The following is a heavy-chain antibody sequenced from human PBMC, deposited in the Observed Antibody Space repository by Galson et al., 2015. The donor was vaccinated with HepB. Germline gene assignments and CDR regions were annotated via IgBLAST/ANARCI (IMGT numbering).Heavy chain of an antibody. CDR1: GFTFNAYY. Sequence: SLRLSCAGSGFTFNAYYITWVRQAPGKGLVWVSSISNSDAYIYYADSVKGRFAISRDNAGKSVSLQMNSLRGDDTAVYYCARGGGDDSFDMWGQGTMVTVST. D-gene: IGHD3-16*01. CDR2: ISNSDAYI. J-gene: IGHJ3*02. CDR3: ARGGGDDSFDM. V-gene: IGHV3-11*01.